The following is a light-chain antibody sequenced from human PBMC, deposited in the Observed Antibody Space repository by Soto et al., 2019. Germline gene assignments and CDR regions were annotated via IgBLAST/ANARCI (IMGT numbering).Light chain of an antibody. CDR1: QDIGNF. CDR3: QQYDNLPPFT. Sequence: DIQMTQSPSSLSASVGDRVTITCQASQDIGNFLDWYQQKPGKASKLLIYDASNLETGVPTRFSGSESGTDFTFTISSLQPEDIATYYCQQYDNLPPFTVGPGTKVDIK. V-gene: IGKV1-33*01. J-gene: IGKJ3*01. CDR2: DAS.